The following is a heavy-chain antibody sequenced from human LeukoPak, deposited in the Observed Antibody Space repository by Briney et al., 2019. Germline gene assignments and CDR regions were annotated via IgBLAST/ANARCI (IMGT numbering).Heavy chain of an antibody. J-gene: IGHJ5*02. CDR3: ARASFWESPINWFAP. D-gene: IGHD3-16*01. CDR1: GYIFTGYY. CDR2: INPNSGDT. Sequence: ASVKVSCEASGYIFTGYYMHWVRQAPGQGLEWMGWINPNSGDTNYAQKFQGRVTMTRDRSISTAYMELSRLTSDDTAVYYCARASFWESPINWFAPWGQGTLVTVSS. V-gene: IGHV1-2*02.